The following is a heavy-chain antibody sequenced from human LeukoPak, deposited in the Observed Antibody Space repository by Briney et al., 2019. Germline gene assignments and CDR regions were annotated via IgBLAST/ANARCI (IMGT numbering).Heavy chain of an antibody. V-gene: IGHV4-39*07. CDR2: IYHSGST. Sequence: SQTLSLTCTVSGGSISSGGYYWGWIRQPPGKGLEWIGSIYHSGSTYCNPSLKSRVTISVDTSKNQFSLKLSSVTAADTAVYYCASSGWYWKHAFDIWGQGTMVTVSS. CDR3: ASSGWYWKHAFDI. J-gene: IGHJ3*02. D-gene: IGHD6-19*01. CDR1: GGSISSGGYY.